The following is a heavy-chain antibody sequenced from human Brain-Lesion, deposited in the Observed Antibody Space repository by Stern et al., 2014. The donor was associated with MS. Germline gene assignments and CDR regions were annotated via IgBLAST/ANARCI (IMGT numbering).Heavy chain of an antibody. V-gene: IGHV3-9*01. J-gene: IGHJ4*02. CDR1: GFTFGDYA. D-gene: IGHD1-14*01. CDR3: ARDITGSSAYFAY. Sequence: VQLVESGGDLVQPGRSLRLSCAAFGFTFGDYAMHWVRQAPGKGLEWVAGISWNGGTIGYADSVKGRFTTSRDNAYSSLYLQMNSLRPEDTALYYCARDITGSSAYFAYWGQGTLVTVSS. CDR2: ISWNGGTI.